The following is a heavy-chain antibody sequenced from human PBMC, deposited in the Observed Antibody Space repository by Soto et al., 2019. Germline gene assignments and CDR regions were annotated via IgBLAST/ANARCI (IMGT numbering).Heavy chain of an antibody. Sequence: GGSLRLSCTASGFTFGDYAMSWFRQAPGKGLEWVGFIRSKAYGGTTEYAASVKGRFTISRDDSKSIAYLQMNSLKTEDTAVYYCTVRRDYVWGSYRPFDYWGQGTLVTVSS. J-gene: IGHJ4*02. CDR1: GFTFGDYA. V-gene: IGHV3-49*03. CDR2: IRSKAYGGTT. CDR3: TVRRDYVWGSYRPFDY. D-gene: IGHD3-16*02.